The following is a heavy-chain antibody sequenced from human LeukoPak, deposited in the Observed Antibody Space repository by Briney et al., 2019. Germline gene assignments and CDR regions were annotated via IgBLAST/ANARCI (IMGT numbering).Heavy chain of an antibody. Sequence: GGSLRLSCATSGLTFINAWMSWVRQAPGKGLEWVGRIKRTTDGGTTDYGAPVKDRFTISRDDSKNTLYLEMNRLQTEDTAVYYCITDPGEWAPSWGQGTMVTVSS. CDR1: GLTFINAW. CDR3: ITDPGEWAPS. V-gene: IGHV3-15*01. J-gene: IGHJ3*01. CDR2: IKRTTDGGTT. D-gene: IGHD1-26*01.